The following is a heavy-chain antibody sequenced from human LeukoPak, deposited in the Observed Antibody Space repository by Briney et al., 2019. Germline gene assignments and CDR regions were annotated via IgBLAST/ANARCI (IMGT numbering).Heavy chain of an antibody. CDR1: GFTFSSYG. Sequence: GGSLRLSCAASGFTFSSYGMTWVRQAPGKGLEWVSAISGSGGSTYYADSVKGRSTISRDNSKNALFLQMNSLRAEDTAVYYCAKGATGYCSDSSCLYYFDYWGQGTLVTVSS. CDR2: ISGSGGST. D-gene: IGHD2-2*01. J-gene: IGHJ4*02. V-gene: IGHV3-23*01. CDR3: AKGATGYCSDSSCLYYFDY.